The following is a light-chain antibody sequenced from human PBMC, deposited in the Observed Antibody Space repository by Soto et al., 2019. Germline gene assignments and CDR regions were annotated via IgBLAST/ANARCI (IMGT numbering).Light chain of an antibody. CDR2: YDS. CDR1: TIGRNS. J-gene: IGLJ2*01. V-gene: IGLV3-21*01. Sequence: SYELTQPPSVSVAPGETARITCGGNTIGRNSVLRYHQKTGQAPVLVIYYDSDRPSEIPERFSGSNSGNTATLTITSVEAGDEADYYCQVWDSKSDHAVFGGGTKLTVL. CDR3: QVWDSKSDHAV.